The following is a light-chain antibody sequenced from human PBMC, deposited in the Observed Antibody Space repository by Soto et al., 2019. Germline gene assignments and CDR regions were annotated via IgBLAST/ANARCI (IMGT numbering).Light chain of an antibody. V-gene: IGKV3-11*01. J-gene: IGKJ4*01. CDR3: QQRSNWPPRIT. Sequence: DIVLTQSPATLSLSPGERATLSCRASQSVSNYLAWYQQKPGQAPRLLIYDASNRATSIPARFSGSGSGTDFTLTISSLEPEDFAVYYCQQRSNWPPRITFGGGTKVEIK. CDR2: DAS. CDR1: QSVSNY.